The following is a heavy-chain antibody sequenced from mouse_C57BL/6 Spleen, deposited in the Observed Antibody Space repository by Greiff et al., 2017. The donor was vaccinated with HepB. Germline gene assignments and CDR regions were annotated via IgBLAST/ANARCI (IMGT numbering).Heavy chain of an antibody. CDR2: ISSGGSYT. V-gene: IGHV5-6*01. Sequence: EVQLVESGGDLVKPGGSLKLSCAASGFTFSSYGMSWVRQTPDKRLEWVATISSGGSYTYYPDSVKGRFTISRDNATNTLYLQMSSLKSEDTAMYYCARPVNYYAMDYWGQGTSVTVSS. CDR1: GFTFSSYG. CDR3: ARPVNYYAMDY. J-gene: IGHJ4*01.